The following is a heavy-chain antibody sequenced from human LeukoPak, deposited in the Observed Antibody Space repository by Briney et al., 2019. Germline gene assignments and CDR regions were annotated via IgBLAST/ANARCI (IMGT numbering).Heavy chain of an antibody. D-gene: IGHD3-10*01. CDR1: GYTFTGYY. J-gene: IGHJ4*02. V-gene: IGHV1-2*02. CDR3: ARSLYYGSGSYTALFDY. CDR2: INPNSGGT. Sequence: ASVKVSCKASGYTFTGYYMHWVRQAPGQGLEWMGWINPNSGGTNYAQKFQGRVTMTRDTSISTAYMELSRLRSDDTAVYYCARSLYYGSGSYTALFDYWGQGTLVTVSS.